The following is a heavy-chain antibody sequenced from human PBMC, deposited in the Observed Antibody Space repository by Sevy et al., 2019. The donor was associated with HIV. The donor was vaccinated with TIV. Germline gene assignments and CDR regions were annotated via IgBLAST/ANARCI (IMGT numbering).Heavy chain of an antibody. J-gene: IGHJ4*02. CDR3: TSLGVNDGCGYHFFDY. V-gene: IGHV5-51*01. D-gene: IGHD3-10*01. CDR2: INPGDSNI. Sequence: GESLKISCKGSGYSFTNYWIGWVRQMPGKGLEWMGIINPGDSNIRYSPSFQGQVTISADKSISTGYLQWSSLMATDTALYYFTSLGVNDGCGYHFFDYWGQGTLVPVSP. CDR1: GYSFTNYW.